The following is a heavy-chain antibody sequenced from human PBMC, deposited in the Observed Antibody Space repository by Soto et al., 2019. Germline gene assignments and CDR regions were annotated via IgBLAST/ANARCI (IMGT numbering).Heavy chain of an antibody. D-gene: IGHD6-13*01. Sequence: EVQLVESGGGLVQPGGSLRLSCAASGFTFSSYWMHWVRQAPGKGLVWVSRINSDGSSTRYADSAKGRFTISRDNAKNTLYLQMNSLRAEDTAVYYCARDQMIAAAGTWGYYYGMDVWGQGTTVTVSS. CDR1: GFTFSSYW. J-gene: IGHJ6*02. CDR3: ARDQMIAAAGTWGYYYGMDV. CDR2: INSDGSST. V-gene: IGHV3-74*01.